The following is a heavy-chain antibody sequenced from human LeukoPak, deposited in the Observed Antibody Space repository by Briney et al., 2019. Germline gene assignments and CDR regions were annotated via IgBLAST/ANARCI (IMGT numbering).Heavy chain of an antibody. CDR1: GFTFSSYN. CDR2: ISSSSTYI. D-gene: IGHD3-3*01. CDR3: ARDYIAYDPLGY. Sequence: GGSLRLSCAASGFTFSSYNVNWVRQAPGKGLEWVSSISSSSTYIYYTDSVRGRFTISRDNAKNSLYLQMNSLRAEDTAVYWCARDYIAYDPLGYWGQGTLVTVSS. V-gene: IGHV3-21*01. J-gene: IGHJ4*02.